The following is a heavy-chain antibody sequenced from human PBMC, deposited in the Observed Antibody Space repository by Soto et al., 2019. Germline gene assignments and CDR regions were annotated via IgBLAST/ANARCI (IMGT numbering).Heavy chain of an antibody. J-gene: IGHJ4*02. CDR3: AKDRGSRYSSVAPLFDY. CDR2: ISGSGGST. V-gene: IGHV3-23*01. Sequence: GGSLRLSCAASGFTFSSYAMSWVRQAPGKGLEWVSAISGSGGSTYYADSVKGRFTISRDNSKNTLYLQMNSLRAEDTAVYYCAKDRGSRYSSVAPLFDYWGQGTLGTVSS. D-gene: IGHD6-19*01. CDR1: GFTFSSYA.